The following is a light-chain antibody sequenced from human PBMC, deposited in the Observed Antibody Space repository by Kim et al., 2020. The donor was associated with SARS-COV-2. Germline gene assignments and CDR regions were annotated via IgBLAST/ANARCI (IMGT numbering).Light chain of an antibody. CDR3: MQVTQAPYT. Sequence: DIVLSQTPLSSVFTLGQPPSMSCKSSQSILESDGNALLSWLHQRPGQPPRLLIYRVFNRCSGVPDRFSGSGTGTDFTLKISKVEAEDVGVYYCMQVTQAPYTFGRGTKVEI. CDR2: RVF. J-gene: IGKJ2*01. V-gene: IGKV2-24*01. CDR1: QSILESDGNAL.